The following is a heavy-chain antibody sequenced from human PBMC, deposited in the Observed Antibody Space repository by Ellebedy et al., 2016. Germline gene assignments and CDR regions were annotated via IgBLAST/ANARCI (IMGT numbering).Heavy chain of an antibody. CDR3: AKDERGDSSGYYFWRSSYFDY. CDR2: IYSGGST. CDR1: GFTVSSNY. V-gene: IGHV3-53*01. D-gene: IGHD3-22*01. Sequence: GGSLRLSCAASGFTVSSNYMSWVRQAPGKGLEWVSVIYSGGSTYYADSVKGRFTISRENSKNTLYLQMNSLRAEDTAVYYCAKDERGDSSGYYFWRSSYFDYWGQGTLVTVSS. J-gene: IGHJ4*02.